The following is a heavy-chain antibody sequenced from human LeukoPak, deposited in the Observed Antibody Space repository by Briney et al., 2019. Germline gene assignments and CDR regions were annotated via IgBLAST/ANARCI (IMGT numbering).Heavy chain of an antibody. J-gene: IGHJ4*02. V-gene: IGHV1-3*01. Sequence: ASVKVSCKASGYTFTSYAMHWVRQAPGQRLEWMGWINAGNGNTKYSQKFQGRVTITRDTSASTAYMELSRLRSDDTAVYYCASPLIAAAGRDYWGQGTLVTVSS. D-gene: IGHD6-13*01. CDR1: GYTFTSYA. CDR2: INAGNGNT. CDR3: ASPLIAAAGRDY.